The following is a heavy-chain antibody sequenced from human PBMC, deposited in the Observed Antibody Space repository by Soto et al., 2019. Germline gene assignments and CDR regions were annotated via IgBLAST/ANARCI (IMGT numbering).Heavy chain of an antibody. CDR2: IYYSGST. D-gene: IGHD5-12*01. CDR1: GGSISSYY. V-gene: IGHV4-59*01. CDR3: ARGVEMATIFGYYFDD. Sequence: SETLSLTCTVSGGSISSYYWSWIRQPPGKGLEWIGYIYYSGSTNYNPSLKSRVTISVDTSKNQFSLKLSSVTAADTAVYYCARGVEMATIFGYYFDDWGQGTLVTVSS. J-gene: IGHJ4*02.